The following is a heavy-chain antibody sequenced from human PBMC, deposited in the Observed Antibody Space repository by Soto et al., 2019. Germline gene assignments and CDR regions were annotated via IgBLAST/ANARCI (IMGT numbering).Heavy chain of an antibody. CDR1: GGSISSYY. J-gene: IGHJ1*01. D-gene: IGHD2-15*01. V-gene: IGHV4-59*01. CDR2: IYYSGST. CDR3: ARDARYCSGGNCYVAEYFQH. Sequence: SETLSLTCTVSGGSISSYYWSWIRQPPGKGLEWIGYIYYSGSTNYNPSLKSRVTISVDTSKNQFSLKLSSVTAADTAVYYCARDARYCSGGNCYVAEYFQHWGQGTLVTVSS.